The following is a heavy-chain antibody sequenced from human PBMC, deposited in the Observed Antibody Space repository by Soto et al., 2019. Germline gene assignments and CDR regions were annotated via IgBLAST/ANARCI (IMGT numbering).Heavy chain of an antibody. J-gene: IGHJ4*02. CDR3: AHSRNLITEDAQVGDFDY. Sequence: QITLKESGPTLVKPTQTLTLTCSFSGFSLTTGGVGVGWVRQSPGAALEWLALIYWEDNERYSPSLRTRLTITKDISKNQVALTMTHREPVDTGTYFCAHSRNLITEDAQVGDFDYWGQGAFVTVSS. CDR1: GFSLTTGGVG. V-gene: IGHV2-5*02. D-gene: IGHD7-27*01. CDR2: IYWEDNE.